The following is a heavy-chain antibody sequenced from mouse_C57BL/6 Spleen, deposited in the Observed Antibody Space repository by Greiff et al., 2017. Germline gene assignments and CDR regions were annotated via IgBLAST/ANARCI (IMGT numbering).Heavy chain of an antibody. CDR1: GYTFTSYW. V-gene: IGHV1-74*01. D-gene: IGHD2-5*01. CDR3: AIYYSNYLAY. CDR2: IHPSDSDT. Sequence: QVQLKQPGAELVKPGASVKVSCKASGYTFTSYWMHWVKQRPGQGLEWIGRIHPSDSDTNYNQKFKVKATLTVDKSSSTAYMQLSSLTSEDSAVYYCAIYYSNYLAYWGQGTLVTVSA. J-gene: IGHJ3*01.